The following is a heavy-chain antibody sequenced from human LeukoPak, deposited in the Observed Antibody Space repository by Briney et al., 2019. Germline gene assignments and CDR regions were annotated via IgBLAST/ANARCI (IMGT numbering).Heavy chain of an antibody. D-gene: IGHD5-18*01. CDR1: GGSFSGYY. Sequence: PSETLSLTCAVYGGSFSGYYWSWIRQPPGKGLEWIGEINHSGSTNYNPSLKSRVTISVDTSKNQFSLKLSSVTAADTAAYYCARGRGTENGYSYGDIDYWGQGTLVTVPS. CDR2: INHSGST. CDR3: ARGRGTENGYSYGDIDY. V-gene: IGHV4-34*01. J-gene: IGHJ4*02.